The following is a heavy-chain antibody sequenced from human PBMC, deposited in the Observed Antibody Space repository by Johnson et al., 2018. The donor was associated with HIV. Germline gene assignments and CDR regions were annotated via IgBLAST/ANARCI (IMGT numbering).Heavy chain of an antibody. D-gene: IGHD5-24*01. CDR1: GFTFSSYA. CDR3: ARDVGDGYNRWGAFDI. J-gene: IGHJ3*02. CDR2: IWYDGTNK. V-gene: IGHV3-33*08. Sequence: QVQLVESGGGVVQPGRSLRLSCAASGFTFSSYAMHWVRQAPGKGLEWVAIIWYDGTNKFYTDSVKGRFTISRDNSKKTVYLQMSSLRAEDAAVYYCARDVGDGYNRWGAFDIWGQGTMVTVSS.